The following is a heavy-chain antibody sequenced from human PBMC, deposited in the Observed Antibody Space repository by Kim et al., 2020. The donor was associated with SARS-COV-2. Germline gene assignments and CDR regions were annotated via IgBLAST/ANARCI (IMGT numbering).Heavy chain of an antibody. CDR3: AKDPFITFYDILTGSPFDY. CDR1: GFTFSSYA. CDR2: ISGSGVST. J-gene: IGHJ4*02. V-gene: IGHV3-23*01. D-gene: IGHD3-9*01. Sequence: GGSLRLSCAASGFTFSSYAMSWVRQAPGKGLEWVSAISGSGVSTYYADSVKGRFTISRDNSKNTLYLQMNSLRAEDTAVYYCAKDPFITFYDILTGSPFDYWGRGTLVTVSS.